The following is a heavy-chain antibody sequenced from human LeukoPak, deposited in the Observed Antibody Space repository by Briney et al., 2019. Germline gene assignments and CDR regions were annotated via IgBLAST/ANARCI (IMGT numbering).Heavy chain of an antibody. Sequence: PGGSLRLSCAASGFTFSSYSMNWVRQAPGKGLEWVSSISSSSSYIYYADSVKGRFTISRDNAKNSLYLQMNSLRAEDTAVYYCARDYYEYYDSSGYFGYWGQGTLVTVSS. J-gene: IGHJ4*02. CDR1: GFTFSSYS. CDR2: ISSSSSYI. V-gene: IGHV3-21*01. CDR3: ARDYYEYYDSSGYFGY. D-gene: IGHD3-22*01.